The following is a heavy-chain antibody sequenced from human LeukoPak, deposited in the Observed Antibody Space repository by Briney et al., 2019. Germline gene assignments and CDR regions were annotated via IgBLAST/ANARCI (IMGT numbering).Heavy chain of an antibody. CDR1: GFTVSDNY. CDR2: FYSGGST. Sequence: GGSLTLSCAASGFTVSDNYMSWVRQAPGKGLEWVSVFYSGGSTRYADSVKGRFTISRDNSKNPLYLQLNSLRAEDTAVYFCASSSWSSEYFHYWGQGTLVTVSS. CDR3: ASSSWSSEYFHY. J-gene: IGHJ1*01. V-gene: IGHV3-66*01. D-gene: IGHD6-13*01.